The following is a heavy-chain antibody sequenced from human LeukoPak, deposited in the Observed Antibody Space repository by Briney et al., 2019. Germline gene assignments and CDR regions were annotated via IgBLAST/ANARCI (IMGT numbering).Heavy chain of an antibody. CDR2: INPNSGGT. D-gene: IGHD3-10*01. V-gene: IGHV1-2*06. CDR1: GYTFTGYY. CDR3: ATPAGLWVRGTLTKTYYYYYGMDV. Sequence: ASVKVSCKASGYTFTGYYMHWVRPAPGQGLEWMGRINPNSGGTNYAQKFQGRVTMTRDTSISTAYMELSRLRSDDTAVYYCATPAGLWVRGTLTKTYYYYYGMDVWGQGTTVTVSS. J-gene: IGHJ6*02.